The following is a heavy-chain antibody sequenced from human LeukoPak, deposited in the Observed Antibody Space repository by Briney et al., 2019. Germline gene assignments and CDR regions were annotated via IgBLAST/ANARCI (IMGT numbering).Heavy chain of an antibody. D-gene: IGHD6-6*01. CDR1: GFTFSSYS. CDR2: ISSSSSTI. J-gene: IGHJ6*02. Sequence: GGSLRLSCAASGFTFSSYSMNWVRQAPGKGLGWVSYISSSSSTIYYADSVKGRFTISRDNAKNSLYLQMNSLRAEDTAVYYCARPLSEFIAARPDYYYGMDVWGQGTTVTVSS. V-gene: IGHV3-48*01. CDR3: ARPLSEFIAARPDYYYGMDV.